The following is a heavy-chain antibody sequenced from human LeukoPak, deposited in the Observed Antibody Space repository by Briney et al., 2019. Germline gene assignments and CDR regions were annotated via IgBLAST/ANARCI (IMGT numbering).Heavy chain of an antibody. Sequence: ASVKVSCKASGYTFNNYDINWVRQAPGQGPEWMGVISPSGGSTIYAQKFKGRVTLTRDMSTSTDYLELSSLRSEDTAVYYCARDNSVRDEAWWFNPWGQGTLVTVSS. V-gene: IGHV1-46*02. CDR3: ARDNSVRDEAWWFNP. CDR1: GYTFNNYD. CDR2: ISPSGGST. J-gene: IGHJ5*02. D-gene: IGHD5-24*01.